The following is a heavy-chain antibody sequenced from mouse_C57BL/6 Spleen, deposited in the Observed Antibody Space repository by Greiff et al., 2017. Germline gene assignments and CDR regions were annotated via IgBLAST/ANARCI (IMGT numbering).Heavy chain of an antibody. D-gene: IGHD1-1*01. CDR1: GFTFSSYG. CDR3: ARQITTVVAFYYCDY. CDR2: ISSGGSYT. V-gene: IGHV5-6*01. J-gene: IGHJ2*01. Sequence: EVKLMESGGDLVKPGGSLKLSCAASGFTFSSYGMSWVRQTPDKRLEWVATISSGGSYTYYPDSVKGRFTISRDNSTNTLYLKMSSLKSEDTSMYYFARQITTVVAFYYCDYWGQGTTLTVSS.